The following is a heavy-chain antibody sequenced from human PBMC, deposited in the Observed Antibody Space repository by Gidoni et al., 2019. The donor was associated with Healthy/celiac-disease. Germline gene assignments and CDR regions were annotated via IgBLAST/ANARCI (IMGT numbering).Heavy chain of an antibody. Sequence: EVQLVESGGGLVQPGGSLRLSCAASGFTFSSYAMSWVRQAPGKGLEWVSAISGSGGSTYYADSVKGRFTISRDNSKNTLYLQMNSLRAEDTAVYYCAKDLGPRGLEPTCGDYWGQGTLVTVSS. CDR2: ISGSGGST. CDR1: GFTFSSYA. V-gene: IGHV3-23*04. CDR3: AKDLGPRGLEPTCGDY. D-gene: IGHD1-1*01. J-gene: IGHJ4*02.